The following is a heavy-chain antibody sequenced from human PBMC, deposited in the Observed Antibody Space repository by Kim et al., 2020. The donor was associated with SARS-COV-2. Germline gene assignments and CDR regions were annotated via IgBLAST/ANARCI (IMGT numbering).Heavy chain of an antibody. CDR1: GYTFTGYY. J-gene: IGHJ6*02. Sequence: ASVKVSCKASGYTFTGYYMHWVRQAPGQGLEWMGWINPNSGGTNYAQKFQGRVTMTRDTSISTAHMELSRLRSDDTAVYYCARDDRRYFDWFRLGSYYGMDVWGQGTTVTVSS. V-gene: IGHV1-2*02. CDR2: INPNSGGT. D-gene: IGHD3-9*01. CDR3: ARDDRRYFDWFRLGSYYGMDV.